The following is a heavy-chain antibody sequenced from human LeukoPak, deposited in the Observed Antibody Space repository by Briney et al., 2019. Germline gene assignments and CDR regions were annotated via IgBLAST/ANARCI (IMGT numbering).Heavy chain of an antibody. Sequence: SETLSLTCTVAGGSISTYYCSWIRHPAGKGLEWIGRMYTSGTTKYNPSLKSRVTMSVDTSNNQFSLKVSSVTAADTAVYYCARDQGSYYGVDVWGQGTTVTVSS. CDR3: ARDQGSYYGVDV. V-gene: IGHV4-4*07. J-gene: IGHJ6*02. CDR2: MYTSGTT. CDR1: GGSISTYY.